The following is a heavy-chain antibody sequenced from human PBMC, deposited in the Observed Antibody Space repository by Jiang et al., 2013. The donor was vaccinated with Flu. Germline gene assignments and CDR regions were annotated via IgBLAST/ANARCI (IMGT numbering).Heavy chain of an antibody. Sequence: GGLVQPGGSLRLSCAASGFSFNYYAMNWVRQAPEKGLEWVSAISGGGDSTYYADSVKGRFTISRDNSKNTLYLQMNSLRAEDTAVYYCAKAGDIISSSGYYYSRYYFDHWGQGTLVTVSS. J-gene: IGHJ4*02. CDR1: GFSFNYYA. V-gene: IGHV3-23*01. D-gene: IGHD3-22*01. CDR3: AKAGDIISSSGYYYSRYYFDH. CDR2: ISGGGDST.